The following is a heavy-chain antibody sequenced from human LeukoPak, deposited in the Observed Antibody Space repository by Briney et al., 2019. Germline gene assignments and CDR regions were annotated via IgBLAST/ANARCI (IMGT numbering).Heavy chain of an antibody. J-gene: IGHJ4*02. CDR1: GGSFSGYY. CDR3: ARRTHLLWFGEPFDY. Sequence: SETLSLTCAVYGGSFSGYYWSWIRQPPGKELEWIGEINHSGSTNYNPSLKSRVTISVDTSKNQFSLKLSSVTAADTAVYYCARRTHLLWFGEPFDYWGQGTLVTVSS. V-gene: IGHV4-34*01. CDR2: INHSGST. D-gene: IGHD3-10*01.